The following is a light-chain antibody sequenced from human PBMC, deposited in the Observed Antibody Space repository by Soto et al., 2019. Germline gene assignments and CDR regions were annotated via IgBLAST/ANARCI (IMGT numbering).Light chain of an antibody. J-gene: IGKJ1*01. CDR3: QQLNSYRT. CDR1: QCISSY. Sequence: IHLTQSPSFLSASLGDRVTITFRASQCISSYLAWYQQKPVKAPKLLIYAASTLQSGVPSRFSGSGSGTEFTLTISSLQPEDFATYYCQQLNSYRTFGQGTKVDIK. CDR2: AAS. V-gene: IGKV1-9*01.